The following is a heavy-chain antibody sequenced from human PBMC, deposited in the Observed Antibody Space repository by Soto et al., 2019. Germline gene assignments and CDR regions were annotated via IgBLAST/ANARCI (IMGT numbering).Heavy chain of an antibody. J-gene: IGHJ4*02. CDR1: GGSISSGGYS. CDR3: ARAYYYDSSGFFPFDY. V-gene: IGHV4-30-2*01. Sequence: QLQLQESGSGLVKPSQTLSLTCAVSGGSISSGGYSWSWIRQPPGKGLEWIGYIYHSGSTYYNPSLKSRVTISVDRSKNQFSLKLSSVTAADTAVYYCARAYYYDSSGFFPFDYWGQGTLVTVSS. D-gene: IGHD3-22*01. CDR2: IYHSGST.